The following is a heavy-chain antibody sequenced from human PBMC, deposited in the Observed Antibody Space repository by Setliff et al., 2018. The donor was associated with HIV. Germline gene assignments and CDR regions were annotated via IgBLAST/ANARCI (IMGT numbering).Heavy chain of an antibody. J-gene: IGHJ5*01. V-gene: IGHV4-61*02. D-gene: IGHD5-12*01. CDR1: GGSIDSGNYD. Sequence: SETLSLTCTVSGGSIDSGNYDWNWVRQPGRKGLEWIGRIYTRGSTKYSPTFESRVTMSLDTSKNQFSLNLRSVTAADTALYYCVRSGCNGNICYDSRGWLDSWGQGTQVTVSS. CDR3: VRSGCNGNICYDSRGWLDS. CDR2: IYTRGST.